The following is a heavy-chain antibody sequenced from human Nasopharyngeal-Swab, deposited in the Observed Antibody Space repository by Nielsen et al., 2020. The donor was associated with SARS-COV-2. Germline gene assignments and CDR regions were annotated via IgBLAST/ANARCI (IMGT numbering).Heavy chain of an antibody. V-gene: IGHV1-69*10. Sequence: SVKVSCKASGGTFSSYAISWVRQAPGQGLEWMGGIIPILGIANYAQKFQGRVTITADKSTSTAYMELSSLRAEDTAVYYCARALVPWLDLYFDYWGQGTLVTVSS. CDR3: ARALVPWLDLYFDY. J-gene: IGHJ4*02. CDR2: IIPILGIA. CDR1: GGTFSSYA. D-gene: IGHD6-19*01.